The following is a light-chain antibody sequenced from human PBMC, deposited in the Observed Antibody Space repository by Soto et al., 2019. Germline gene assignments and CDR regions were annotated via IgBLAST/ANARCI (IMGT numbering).Light chain of an antibody. CDR3: SPYTSSSTRV. J-gene: IGLJ3*02. V-gene: IGLV2-14*01. CDR1: SSDVGGYNY. Sequence: QSALTQPASVSGSPGQSITISCTGTSSDVGGYNYVSWYQQHPGKAPKLMIYEVSNRPSGVSNRFSDSKSGNTASLTISGLQAEDEADYYCSPYTSSSTRVFGGGTKLTVL. CDR2: EVS.